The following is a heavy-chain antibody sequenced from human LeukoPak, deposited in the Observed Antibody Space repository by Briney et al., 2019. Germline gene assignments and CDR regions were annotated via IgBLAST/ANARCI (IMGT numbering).Heavy chain of an antibody. CDR1: GFTFSSYD. J-gene: IGHJ6*02. V-gene: IGHV3-13*01. D-gene: IGHD6-13*01. CDR2: IGTAGDT. Sequence: GGSLRLSCAASGFTFSSYDMHWVRQATGKGLEWVSAIGTAGDTYYPGSVKGRFTISRENAKNSLYLQMNSLRAGDTAVYYCARGPTGVGSSWYRSDYYYYYGMDVWGQGTTVTVSS. CDR3: ARGPTGVGSSWYRSDYYYYYGMDV.